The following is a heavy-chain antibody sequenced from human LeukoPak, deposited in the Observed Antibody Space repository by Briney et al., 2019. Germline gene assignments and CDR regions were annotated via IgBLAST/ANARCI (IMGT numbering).Heavy chain of an antibody. J-gene: IGHJ4*02. CDR1: GYSFTSYW. Sequence: GESLKISCKGSGYSFTSYWIGWVRQMPGKGLEWMGIIYPGDSDTRYSPSFQGQVTISADKSISTAYLQWSSLKASDTAMYYCARLDYDILTGYPIGFDYWGQGTLVTVSS. CDR2: IYPGDSDT. V-gene: IGHV5-51*01. D-gene: IGHD3-9*01. CDR3: ARLDYDILTGYPIGFDY.